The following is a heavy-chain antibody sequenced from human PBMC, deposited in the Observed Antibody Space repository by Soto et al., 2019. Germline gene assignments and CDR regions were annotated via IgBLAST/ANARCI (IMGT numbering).Heavy chain of an antibody. J-gene: IGHJ6*02. CDR2: IYHSGST. V-gene: IGHV4-4*02. CDR1: GVSISSSNW. D-gene: IGHD1-20*01. CDR3: ARITGGYYYYYYGMDV. Sequence: SETLSLTCAVSGVSISSSNWLSWVRQPPGKGLEWIGEIYHSGSTNYNPSLKSRVTISVDKSKNQFSLKLSSVTAADTAVYYCARITGGYYYYYYGMDVWGQGTTVTVSS.